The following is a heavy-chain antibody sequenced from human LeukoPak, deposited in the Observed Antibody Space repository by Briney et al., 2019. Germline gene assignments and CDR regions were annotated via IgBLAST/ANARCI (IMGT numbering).Heavy chain of an antibody. CDR1: GFIVSSNY. J-gene: IGHJ4*02. D-gene: IGHD6-19*01. CDR2: IYNGDNT. Sequence: GGSLGLSCAASGFIVSSNYMTWVRQAPGKGLEWVSVIYNGDNTNYADSVKGRFTISRDSSKNTLFLQMNSLRAEDTAVYYCARASQWLAFDSWGQGTLVTVSS. V-gene: IGHV3-66*01. CDR3: ARASQWLAFDS.